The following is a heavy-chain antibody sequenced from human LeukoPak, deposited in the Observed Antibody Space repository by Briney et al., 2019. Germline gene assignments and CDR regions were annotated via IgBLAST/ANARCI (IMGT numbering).Heavy chain of an antibody. CDR2: IYYSGST. Sequence: ASETLSLTCTVSAGSISSSSYYWGWIRQPPGKGLEWIGSIYYSGSTYYNPSLKSRVTISVDTSKNQFSLKLSSVTAADTGVYYCARLRDYDFWSGRRAGYYYMDVWGKGTTVTVSS. J-gene: IGHJ6*03. CDR3: ARLRDYDFWSGRRAGYYYMDV. CDR1: AGSISSSSYY. V-gene: IGHV4-39*01. D-gene: IGHD3-3*01.